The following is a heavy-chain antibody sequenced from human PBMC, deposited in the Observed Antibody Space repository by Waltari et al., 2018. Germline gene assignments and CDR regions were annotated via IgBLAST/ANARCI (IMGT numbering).Heavy chain of an antibody. CDR1: GFTFSSYW. CDR2: KKQEGSGK. D-gene: IGHD2-8*01. CDR3: ARVGCTNGVCYTNYYYGMDV. J-gene: IGHJ6*02. V-gene: IGHV3-7*01. Sequence: EVQLVESGGGLVQPGGSLRLSCAASGFTFSSYWMSWVRQAPGKGREGGATKKQEGSGKYYVEVVKGRVTISRDNAKNSLYLQMNSLRAEDTAVYYCARVGCTNGVCYTNYYYGMDVWGQGTTVTVSS.